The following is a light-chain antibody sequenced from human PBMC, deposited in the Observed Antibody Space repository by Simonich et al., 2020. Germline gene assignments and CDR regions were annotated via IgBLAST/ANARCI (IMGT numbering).Light chain of an antibody. CDR2: WAS. V-gene: IGKV4-1*01. CDR1: QSVLYSSNNKNY. Sequence: DIVMTQSPDSLAVSLGVRATINCKSSQSVLYSSNNKNYLAWYQQKPGQPPKLLIYWASTRESGVPDRFSGSGSGTDFTLTISSLQAEDVAVYYCQQYYSTPTFGQGTKL. J-gene: IGKJ2*01. CDR3: QQYYSTPT.